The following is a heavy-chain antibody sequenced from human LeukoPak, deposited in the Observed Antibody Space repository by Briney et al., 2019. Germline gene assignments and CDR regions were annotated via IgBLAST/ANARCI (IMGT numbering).Heavy chain of an antibody. V-gene: IGHV4-4*02. CDR2: IYHSGST. Sequence: PSGTLSLTSAVSGGSISSSNWWSWVRQPPGKGLEWIGEIYHSGSTNYNPSLKSRVTISVDTSKNQFSLKLSSLTAADTAVYYCATSGWYQTGVYWGQGTLATVSS. J-gene: IGHJ4*02. D-gene: IGHD6-13*01. CDR1: GGSISSSNW. CDR3: ATSGWYQTGVY.